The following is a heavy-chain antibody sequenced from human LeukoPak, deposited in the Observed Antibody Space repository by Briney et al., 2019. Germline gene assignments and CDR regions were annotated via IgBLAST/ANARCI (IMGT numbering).Heavy chain of an antibody. CDR2: FDPEDGET. V-gene: IGHV1-24*01. D-gene: IGHD3-3*01. CDR1: GYTLTELS. Sequence: ASVKVSCKVSGYTLTELSMHWVRQAPGKGLEWMGGFDPEDGETIYAQKFQGRVTMTEDTSTDTAYMELSSLRSEDTAVYYCATANRSGYYSLNFDYWGQGTLVTVSS. CDR3: ATANRSGYYSLNFDY. J-gene: IGHJ4*02.